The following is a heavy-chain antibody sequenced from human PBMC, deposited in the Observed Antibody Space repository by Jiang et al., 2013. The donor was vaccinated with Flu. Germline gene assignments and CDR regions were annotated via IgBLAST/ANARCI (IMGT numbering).Heavy chain of an antibody. CDR1: GGSISSYY. CDR2: IYYSGST. V-gene: IGHV4-59*01. J-gene: IGHJ6*01. Sequence: GSGLVKPSETLSLTCTVSGGSISSYYWSWIRQPPGKGLEWIGYIYYSGSTNYNPSLKSRVTISVDTSKNQFSLKLSSVTAADTAVYYCASAPYYYYGMDVVGPRATVTVSS. CDR3: ASAPYYYYGMDV.